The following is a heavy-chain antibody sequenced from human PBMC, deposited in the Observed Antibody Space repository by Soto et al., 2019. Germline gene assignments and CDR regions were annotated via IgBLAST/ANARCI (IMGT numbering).Heavy chain of an antibody. CDR3: ARPYYDFWSGYLIDDY. CDR1: GGSISSSSYY. CDR2: IYYSGST. V-gene: IGHV4-39*01. D-gene: IGHD3-3*01. J-gene: IGHJ4*02. Sequence: SETLSLTCTVSGGSISSSSYYWGWIRQPPGKGLEWIGSIYYSGSTYCNPSLKSRVTISVDTSKNQFSLKLSSVTAADTAVYYCARPYYDFWSGYLIDDYWGQGTLVTVSS.